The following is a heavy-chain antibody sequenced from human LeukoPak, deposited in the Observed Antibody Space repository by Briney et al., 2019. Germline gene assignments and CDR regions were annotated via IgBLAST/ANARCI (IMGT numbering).Heavy chain of an antibody. V-gene: IGHV3-74*01. CDR3: ASLPRDSSGYYHDY. D-gene: IGHD3-22*01. J-gene: IGHJ4*02. Sequence: GGSLRLSCAASGFTFGSYWMHWVRQAPGKGLVWVSRINSDGSSTSYADSVKGRFTISRDNAKNTLYLQMNSLRAEDTAVYYCASLPRDSSGYYHDYWGQGTLVTVSS. CDR1: GFTFGSYW. CDR2: INSDGSST.